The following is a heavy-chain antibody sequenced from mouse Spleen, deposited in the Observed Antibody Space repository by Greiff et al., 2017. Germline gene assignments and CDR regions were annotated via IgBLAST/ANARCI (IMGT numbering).Heavy chain of an antibody. CDR1: GYPFTDYA. CDR2: ISTYNGDA. CDR3: ARSRLLPAYFDC. V-gene: IGHV1-67*01. D-gene: IGHD2-3*01. J-gene: IGHJ2*01. Sequence: QVHVKPPGAELVKPGASVKLSCQASGYPFTDYAMPWVKQSHAKSLEWIGVISTYNGDASYHQTFKGKATMTVDKSSSTAYMELARLTSEDSSIYYCARSRLLPAYFDCWGRGATLTGSP.